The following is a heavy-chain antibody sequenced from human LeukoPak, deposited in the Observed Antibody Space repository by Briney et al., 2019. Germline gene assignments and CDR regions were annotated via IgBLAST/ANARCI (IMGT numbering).Heavy chain of an antibody. CDR2: INQSGST. CDR3: ARSGTMVRRVIITRKDYYYYYGTDV. Sequence: PSETLSVTCADYGGSLSGYYWSWIRPPPGERLEWIGEINQSGSTNYTPPPQCRATIPVDTPTPRFSLKLSSVTAADTAVYYCARSGTMVRRVIITRKDYYYYYGTDVWGKATTVTVSS. V-gene: IGHV4-34*01. CDR1: GGSLSGYY. D-gene: IGHD3-10*01. J-gene: IGHJ6*04.